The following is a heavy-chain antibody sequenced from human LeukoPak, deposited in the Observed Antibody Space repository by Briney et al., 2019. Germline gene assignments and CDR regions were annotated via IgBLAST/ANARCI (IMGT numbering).Heavy chain of an antibody. CDR1: GFTFGSYA. D-gene: IGHD6-19*01. J-gene: IGHJ3*02. CDR3: AKKKSPVAGPDAFDI. CDR2: IIGSGGST. Sequence: PGRSLRLSCAASGFTFGSYAMSWVRQAPGKGLEWVSAIIGSGGSTYYTDSVKGRFAISRDNSKNTLYLQMSSLRAEDTAVYYCAKKKSPVAGPDAFDIWGQGTMVTVSS. V-gene: IGHV3-23*01.